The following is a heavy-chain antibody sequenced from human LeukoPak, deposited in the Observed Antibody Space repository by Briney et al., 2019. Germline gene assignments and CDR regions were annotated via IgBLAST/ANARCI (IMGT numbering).Heavy chain of an antibody. Sequence: PGGSLRLSCAASGSTFKSYGMTWGRQVPGKGMEWVSSVTGSGGSTKYADSVNGRFTISRDNSKNTLSLHMTGLRAEDTGVYYCARKVALAMDLDYWGQGTLVTVSS. D-gene: IGHD5-18*01. CDR2: VTGSGGST. CDR1: GSTFKSYG. V-gene: IGHV3-23*01. CDR3: ARKVALAMDLDY. J-gene: IGHJ4*02.